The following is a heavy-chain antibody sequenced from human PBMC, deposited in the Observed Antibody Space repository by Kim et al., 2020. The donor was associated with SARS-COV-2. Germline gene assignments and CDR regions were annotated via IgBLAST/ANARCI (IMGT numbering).Heavy chain of an antibody. CDR3: AKDDWGDPHGGSYYYSGMDA. D-gene: IGHD7-27*01. J-gene: IGHJ6*02. Sequence: GGSLRLSCAASGFTFSSYGMHWVRQAPGKGLEWVAVISYDGSNKYYADSVKGRFTISRDNSKNTLYLQMNSLRAEDTAVYYCAKDDWGDPHGGSYYYSGMDAWGQGTPVTVSS. V-gene: IGHV3-30*18. CDR2: ISYDGSNK. CDR1: GFTFSSYG.